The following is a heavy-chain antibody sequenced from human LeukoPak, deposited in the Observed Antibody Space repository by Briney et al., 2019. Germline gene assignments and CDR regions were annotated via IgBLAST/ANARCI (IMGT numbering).Heavy chain of an antibody. Sequence: ASVKVSCKASGYTFTSYYMHWVRQAPGQGLEWMGIINPSGGSTSYAQKFQGRVTMTRDTCTSTVYMELSSLRSEDTAVYYCARAAITMVRGVIITSLAPFDYWGQGTLVTVSS. CDR1: GYTFTSYY. CDR2: INPSGGST. D-gene: IGHD3-10*01. V-gene: IGHV1-46*01. J-gene: IGHJ4*02. CDR3: ARAAITMVRGVIITSLAPFDY.